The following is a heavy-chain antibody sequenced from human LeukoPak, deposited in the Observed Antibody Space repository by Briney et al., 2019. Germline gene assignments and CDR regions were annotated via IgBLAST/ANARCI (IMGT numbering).Heavy chain of an antibody. CDR1: GYTFISYA. J-gene: IGHJ4*02. CDR2: IGTNTGNP. Sequence: ASVKVSCKTSGYTFISYAMNWVRQAPGQGLEWMGWIGTNTGNPTYAQGFTGRFVFSLDTSVSTAYLQISSLKAEDTAIYYCARDVTTASFDFWGQGTLVTVSS. V-gene: IGHV7-4-1*02. CDR3: ARDVTTASFDF. D-gene: IGHD4-11*01.